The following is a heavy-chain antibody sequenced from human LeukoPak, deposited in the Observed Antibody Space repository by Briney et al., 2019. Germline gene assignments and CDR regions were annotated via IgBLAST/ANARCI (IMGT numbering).Heavy chain of an antibody. D-gene: IGHD3-10*01. CDR1: GGSISSSSYY. J-gene: IGHJ6*02. CDR2: IYYSGTT. Sequence: SETLSLTCAVSGGSISSSSYYWGWIRQPPGKGLEWLGNIYYSGTTYYNPSLKSRVTMSVDTSKNQFSLKLSSVTAADTAVYYCARLKWFAEYGLDVWGQGTTVTVSS. V-gene: IGHV4-39*01. CDR3: ARLKWFAEYGLDV.